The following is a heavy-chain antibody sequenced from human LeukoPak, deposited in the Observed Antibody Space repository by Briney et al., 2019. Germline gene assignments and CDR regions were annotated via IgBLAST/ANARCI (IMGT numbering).Heavy chain of an antibody. CDR1: GFTLSDYN. D-gene: IGHD3-9*01. J-gene: IGHJ4*02. CDR2: TRNSSVI. V-gene: IGHV3-69-1*01. CDR3: ARGDGISH. Sequence: PGGSLRLSCVASGFTLSDYNMNWVRQAPGKGLEWISSTRNSSVIFYGDSVKGRFSVSRDNAKNSLYLQMNSLRVGDTAMYYCARGDGISHWGQGTLVTVSS.